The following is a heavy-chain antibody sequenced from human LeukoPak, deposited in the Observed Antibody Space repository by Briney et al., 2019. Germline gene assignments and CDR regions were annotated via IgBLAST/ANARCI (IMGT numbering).Heavy chain of an antibody. J-gene: IGHJ4*02. CDR3: ARWGSSSTAPLDY. V-gene: IGHV4-59*12. CDR1: GGSISSYY. Sequence: SETLSLTCTVSGGSISSYYWSWIRQPPGKGLEWIGYIYYTGSTNYNPSLKSRVTMSVDTSKNQFSLKLSSVTAADTAVYYCARWGSSSTAPLDYWGQGTLVTVSS. D-gene: IGHD6-6*01. CDR2: IYYTGST.